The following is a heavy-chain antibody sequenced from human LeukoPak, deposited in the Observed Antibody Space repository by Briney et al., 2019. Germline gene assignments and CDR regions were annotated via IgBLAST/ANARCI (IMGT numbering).Heavy chain of an antibody. CDR3: ARDQGVRYFDWLLPRGGYYYYYMDV. J-gene: IGHJ6*03. Sequence: GGSLRLSCAASGFTFSSYGMHWVRQAPGKGLEWVAFIRYDGSNKYYADSVKGRFTISRDNSKNTLYLQMNSLRAEDTAVYYCARDQGVRYFDWLLPRGGYYYYYMDVWGKGTTVTISS. D-gene: IGHD3-9*01. CDR1: GFTFSSYG. V-gene: IGHV3-30*02. CDR2: IRYDGSNK.